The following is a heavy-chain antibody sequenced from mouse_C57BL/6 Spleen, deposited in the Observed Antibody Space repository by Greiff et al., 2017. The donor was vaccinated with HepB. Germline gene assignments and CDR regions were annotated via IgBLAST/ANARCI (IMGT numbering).Heavy chain of an antibody. V-gene: IGHV1-26*01. J-gene: IGHJ3*01. D-gene: IGHD2-4*01. CDR1: GYTFTDYY. Sequence: EVQLQQSGPELVKPGASVKISCKASGYTFTDYYMNWVKQSHGKSLEWIGDINPNNGGTSYNQKFKRKATLTVDKSSSTAYMELRSLTSEDSAVYYCARLDDYDVVAYWGQGTLVTVSA. CDR2: INPNNGGT. CDR3: ARLDDYDVVAY.